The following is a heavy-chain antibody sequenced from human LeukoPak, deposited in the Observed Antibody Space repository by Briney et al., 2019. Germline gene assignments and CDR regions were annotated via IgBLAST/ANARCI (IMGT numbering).Heavy chain of an antibody. CDR2: IRSKAHSYAT. J-gene: IGHJ3*02. Sequence: PGGPLRLSCAASGFTFSGSAMHWVRQASGKGLEWVGRIRSKAHSYATAYAASVKGRFTISRDDSKNTAYLQMNSLKTEDTAVYYCTRHGGRDYYDSSEDAFDIWGQGTMVIVSS. CDR3: TRHGGRDYYDSSEDAFDI. V-gene: IGHV3-73*01. CDR1: GFTFSGSA. D-gene: IGHD3-22*01.